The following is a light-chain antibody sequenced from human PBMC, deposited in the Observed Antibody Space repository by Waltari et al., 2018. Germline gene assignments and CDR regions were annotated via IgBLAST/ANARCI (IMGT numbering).Light chain of an antibody. J-gene: IGKJ1*01. CDR1: RSVLYSSNNKNF. V-gene: IGKV4-1*01. CDR3: QQYYSTPRT. Sequence: DIVMTQSPDSLAVSLGERASINCKSSRSVLYSSNNKNFLGWYQQKPGQTPKLLIYWASTRESGVPDRFTGSGSGTDFTLTISNLQAEDVAVYYCQQYYSTPRTFGQGTKVEIK. CDR2: WAS.